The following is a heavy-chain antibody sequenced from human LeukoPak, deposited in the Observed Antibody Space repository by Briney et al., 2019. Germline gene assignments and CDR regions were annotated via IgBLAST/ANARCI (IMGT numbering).Heavy chain of an antibody. Sequence: SETLSLTCTVSGGSIDNYWWSWIRQPPGKGLEWIAYIYASGGTNSNPSLNSRVTISVDTSKNQFSLTLSSVTAADTAVYYCARTGSSWPLYYYYYMDVWGKGTTVTVSS. CDR1: GGSIDNYW. J-gene: IGHJ6*03. V-gene: IGHV4-4*09. CDR2: IYASGGT. CDR3: ARTGSSWPLYYYYYMDV. D-gene: IGHD6-13*01.